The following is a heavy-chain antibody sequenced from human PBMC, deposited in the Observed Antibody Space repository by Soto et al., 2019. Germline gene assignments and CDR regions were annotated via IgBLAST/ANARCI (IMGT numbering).Heavy chain of an antibody. CDR2: IKFDGSVK. CDR3: VKDGGYCSSATCYSPRNHYFDS. V-gene: IGHV3-7*03. CDR1: GFSFSDYW. J-gene: IGHJ4*02. D-gene: IGHD2-2*01. Sequence: PGRSLRLSCVASGFSFSDYWMGWVRQAPGKGPEWVANIKFDGSVKQYVDSVRGRFSISRDNFRNSLFLQMNSLRTGDTAIYYCVKDGGYCSSATCYSPRNHYFDSWGQGTLVTVSS.